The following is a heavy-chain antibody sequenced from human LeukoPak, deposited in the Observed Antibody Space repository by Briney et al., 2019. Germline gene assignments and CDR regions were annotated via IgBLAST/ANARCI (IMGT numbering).Heavy chain of an antibody. CDR3: ARDEGYYDSSGYYYDPGPLYY. CDR2: IWYDGSNK. D-gene: IGHD3-22*01. CDR1: GFTFSSYG. J-gene: IGHJ4*02. Sequence: GGSLRLSCAASGFTFSSYGMHWVRQAPGKGLEWVAVIWYDGSNKYYADSVKGRFTISRDNSKNTLYLQMNSLRAEDTAVYYCARDEGYYDSSGYYYDPGPLYYWGQGTLVTVSS. V-gene: IGHV3-33*01.